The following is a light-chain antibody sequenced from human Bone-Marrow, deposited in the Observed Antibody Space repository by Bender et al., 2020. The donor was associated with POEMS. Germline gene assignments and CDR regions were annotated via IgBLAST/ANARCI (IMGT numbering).Light chain of an antibody. CDR3: QSYDNSLGGWV. Sequence: QAALTQPASVSGSPGQSITISCTGTSSDIGSYNAVSWYQQHPGEVPKVMIYEATKRPSDISNRFSGSKSGNTASLTISGLQAEDEGDYYCQSYDNSLGGWVFGGGTKLTVL. CDR1: SSDIGSYNA. J-gene: IGLJ3*02. CDR2: EAT. V-gene: IGLV2-23*01.